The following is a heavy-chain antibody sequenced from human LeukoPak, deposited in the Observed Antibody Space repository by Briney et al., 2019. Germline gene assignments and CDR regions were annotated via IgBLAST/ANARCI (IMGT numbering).Heavy chain of an antibody. CDR1: GFTFSSYW. V-gene: IGHV3-21*01. CDR2: ITSSSSYI. J-gene: IGHJ5*02. D-gene: IGHD3-10*01. Sequence: GGSLRLSCAASGFTFSSYWMSWVRQAPGRGLEWVSSITSSSSYIYYADSVKGRFTISRDNAKNSLYLQMNSLRAEDTAVYYCATDLIHYYGSGAKTWGQGTLVTVSS. CDR3: ATDLIHYYGSGAKT.